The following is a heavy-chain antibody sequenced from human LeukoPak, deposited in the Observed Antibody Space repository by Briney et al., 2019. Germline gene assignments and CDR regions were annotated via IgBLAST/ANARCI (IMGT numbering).Heavy chain of an antibody. Sequence: GASVKVSCKASGYTFTSYYMHWVRQAPGQGLEWMGIINPSGGSTSYAQKFQGRVTMTRDTSTSTVYMELSSLRSEDTAVYYCARGGVPAANVYPDAFDIWGQGTMVTVSS. CDR3: ARGGVPAANVYPDAFDI. CDR2: INPSGGST. CDR1: GYTFTSYY. D-gene: IGHD2-2*01. J-gene: IGHJ3*02. V-gene: IGHV1-46*01.